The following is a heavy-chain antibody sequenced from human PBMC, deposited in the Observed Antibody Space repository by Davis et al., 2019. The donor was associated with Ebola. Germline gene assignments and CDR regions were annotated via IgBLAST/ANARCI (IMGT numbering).Heavy chain of an antibody. V-gene: IGHV3-30*03. J-gene: IGHJ4*02. Sequence: PGGSLRLSCEASGFTFTSSAMHWVRQSQGKGLEWAAVISYDGSNIFYADSVKGRFTISRDNSKNIVYLQMNSLRPEDTAVYSCATSHSSSSPFDYWGQGILVAVSS. D-gene: IGHD6-6*01. CDR3: ATSHSSSSPFDY. CDR1: GFTFTSSA. CDR2: ISYDGSNI.